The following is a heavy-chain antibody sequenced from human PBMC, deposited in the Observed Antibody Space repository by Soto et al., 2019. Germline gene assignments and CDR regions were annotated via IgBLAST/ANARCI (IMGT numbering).Heavy chain of an antibody. CDR1: GGTFSSYA. Sequence: SVKVSCKASGGTFSSYAISWVRQAPGQGLEWMGGIIPIFGTANYAQKFQGRVTITADESTSTAYTELSSLRSEDTAVYYCARARRIAAAGTKSVLWFDPWGQGTLVTVSS. V-gene: IGHV1-69*13. CDR2: IIPIFGTA. D-gene: IGHD6-13*01. J-gene: IGHJ5*02. CDR3: ARARRIAAAGTKSVLWFDP.